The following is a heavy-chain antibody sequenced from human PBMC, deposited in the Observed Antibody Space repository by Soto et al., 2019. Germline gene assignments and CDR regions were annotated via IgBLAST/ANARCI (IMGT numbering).Heavy chain of an antibody. CDR3: ARGLVATIVSDPPYYYGMDV. CDR2: INPNSGGT. D-gene: IGHD5-12*01. CDR1: GYTFTGYY. V-gene: IGHV1-2*04. J-gene: IGHJ6*02. Sequence: GASVKVSCKASGYTFTGYYMHWVRQAPGQGLEWVGWINPNSGGTNYAQKFQGWVTMTRDTSISTAYMELSRLRSDDTAVYYCARGLVATIVSDPPYYYGMDVWGQGTTVTVSS.